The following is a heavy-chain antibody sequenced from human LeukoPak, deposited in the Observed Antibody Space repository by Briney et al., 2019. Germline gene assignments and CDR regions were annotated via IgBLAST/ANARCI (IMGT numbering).Heavy chain of an antibody. J-gene: IGHJ4*02. CDR1: GFTFSSYA. Sequence: GGSLRLSCAASGFTFSSYAMSWVRQAPGKGLEWVSAISGSGGSTYYADSVKGRFTISRDNSKNTLYLQMNSLRAEDTAVYYCAKANWISTLLPYYFDYWGQGTLVTVSS. V-gene: IGHV3-23*01. CDR3: AKANWISTLLPYYFDY. D-gene: IGHD1-1*01. CDR2: ISGSGGST.